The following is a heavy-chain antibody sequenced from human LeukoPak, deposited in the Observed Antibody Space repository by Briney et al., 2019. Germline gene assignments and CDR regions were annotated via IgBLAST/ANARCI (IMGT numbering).Heavy chain of an antibody. Sequence: ASVKVSCKASGYTFTSYDIDWVRQATGQGLEWMGWMNPNSGNTGYAQKFQGRVTITRNTSISTAYMELSSLRSEDTAVYYCARGPFYDSSGYYFDYWGQGTLVTVSS. CDR3: ARGPFYDSSGYYFDY. CDR2: MNPNSGNT. V-gene: IGHV1-8*03. J-gene: IGHJ4*02. D-gene: IGHD3-22*01. CDR1: GYTFTSYD.